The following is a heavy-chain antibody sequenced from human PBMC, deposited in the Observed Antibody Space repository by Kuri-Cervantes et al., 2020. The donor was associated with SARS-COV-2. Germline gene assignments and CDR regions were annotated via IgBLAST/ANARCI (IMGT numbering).Heavy chain of an antibody. CDR1: GFNFSRTD. CDR3: AKDRVGVQDF. V-gene: IGHV3-30*18. CDR2: ISHDGKNK. J-gene: IGHJ4*02. D-gene: IGHD2-21*01. Sequence: GGSLRLSCAASGFNFSRTDMHWVRQAPGKGLGWVALISHDGKNKKCIASGKGRFTISRDNPQNTLYLHMKSLRSEDTAMYYCAKDRVGVQDFWGQGTLVTVSS.